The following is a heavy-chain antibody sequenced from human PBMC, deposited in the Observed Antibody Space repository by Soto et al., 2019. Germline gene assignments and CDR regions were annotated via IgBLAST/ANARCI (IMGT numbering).Heavy chain of an antibody. V-gene: IGHV4-31*03. CDR3: ARVMYTAMVDCLFAF. CDR2: IYYSGST. D-gene: IGHD5-18*01. Sequence: SETLSLTCTVSGGSISSGGYYWSWIRQHPGKGLEWIGYIYYSGSTYYNPSLKSRVTISVDTSKNQFSLKLSSVTAADTAVYYCARVMYTAMVDCLFAFWGRGTLVTVSS. CDR1: GGSISSGGYY. J-gene: IGHJ2*01.